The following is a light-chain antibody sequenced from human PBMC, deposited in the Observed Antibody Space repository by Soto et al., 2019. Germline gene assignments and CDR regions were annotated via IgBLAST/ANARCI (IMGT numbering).Light chain of an antibody. CDR1: SSDIGGYNY. CDR2: EVS. J-gene: IGLJ3*02. CDR3: SSFTSTNTWV. Sequence: QSALPQPASVSGSPGQSITISCTGTSSDIGGYNYVSWYQQYPGKAPKLMIYEVSNRHSGVSSRFSGSKSGNTASLTISGLQADDEADYYCSSFTSTNTWVFGGGTKLTVL. V-gene: IGLV2-14*01.